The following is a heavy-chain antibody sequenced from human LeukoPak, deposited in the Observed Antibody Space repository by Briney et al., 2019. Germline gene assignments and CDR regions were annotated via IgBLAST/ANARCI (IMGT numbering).Heavy chain of an antibody. CDR1: GFTFSRYW. D-gene: IGHD3-22*01. Sequence: GGSLRLSCAASGFTFSRYWMSWVRQAPGKGLEWVANIKEDGGEKFHVDSVKGRFTISRDNAKNSLYLQMNSLRAEDTALYYCARDPDYDSSGSCDYWGQGTLVTVSS. J-gene: IGHJ4*02. CDR3: ARDPDYDSSGSCDY. V-gene: IGHV3-7*03. CDR2: IKEDGGEK.